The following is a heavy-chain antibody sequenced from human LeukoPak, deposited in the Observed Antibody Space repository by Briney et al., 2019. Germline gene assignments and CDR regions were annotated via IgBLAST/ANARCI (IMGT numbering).Heavy chain of an antibody. J-gene: IGHJ4*02. V-gene: IGHV4-61*01. D-gene: IGHD6-13*01. Sequence: SETLSLTCTVSGYSISSGYYWGWIRQPPGKGLEWIGYIYYSGSTNYNPSLKSRVTISVDTSKNQFSLKLSSVTAADTAVYYCARVQLAPYYFDYWGQGTLVTVSS. CDR1: GYSISSGYY. CDR3: ARVQLAPYYFDY. CDR2: IYYSGST.